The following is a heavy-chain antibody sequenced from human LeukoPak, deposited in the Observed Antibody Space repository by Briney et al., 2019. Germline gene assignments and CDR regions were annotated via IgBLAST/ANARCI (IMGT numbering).Heavy chain of an antibody. CDR2: ITNSGGGT. V-gene: IGHV3-23*01. Sequence: GGSLRLSCEASGFTFSSYAMTWVRQAPGKGLEWVSAITNSGGGTYYADSVKGRLTISRDNSKNTLYLQMNSLKAEDTAVYYCVKFVGAKGYWGQGTLVTVSS. CDR3: VKFVGAKGY. CDR1: GFTFSSYA. D-gene: IGHD1-26*01. J-gene: IGHJ4*02.